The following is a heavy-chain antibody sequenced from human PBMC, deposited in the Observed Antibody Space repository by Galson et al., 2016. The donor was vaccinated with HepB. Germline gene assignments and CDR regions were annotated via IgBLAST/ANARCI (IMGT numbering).Heavy chain of an antibody. V-gene: IGHV3-48*01. CDR2: ISSSSSTV. CDR1: GFTFGSYN. J-gene: IGHJ4*02. CDR3: ARPHRPGSSYTSDY. D-gene: IGHD3-10*01. Sequence: SLRLSCAASGFTFGSYNMNWVRQAPGKGLEWVSYISSSSSTVGYADSVKGRFTISRDNAKNSLYLQMNSLRADDTAVYYCARPHRPGSSYTSDYWGQGTLVTVSS.